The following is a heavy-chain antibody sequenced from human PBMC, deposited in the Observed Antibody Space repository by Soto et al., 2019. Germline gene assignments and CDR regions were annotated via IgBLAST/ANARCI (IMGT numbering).Heavy chain of an antibody. J-gene: IGHJ5*02. CDR1: CGSVNLGTYY. D-gene: IGHD3-9*01. Sequence: PSETLSLTGTGPCGSVNLGTYYWSWIRTPPGKGLEWIGFIHYSGSTNYNPSLKSRVTMSVDTSKNQFSLNLSSVTAADTAVYFCARYYFDTSLTKGPGSNWFGPWGQGTLVTVSS. V-gene: IGHV4-61*01. CDR2: IHYSGST. CDR3: ARYYFDTSLTKGPGSNWFGP.